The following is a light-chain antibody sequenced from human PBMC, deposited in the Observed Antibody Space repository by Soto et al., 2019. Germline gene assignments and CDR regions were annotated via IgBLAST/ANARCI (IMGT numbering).Light chain of an antibody. CDR1: QSVTNW. CDR2: DAS. CDR3: QQYTTYPYT. V-gene: IGKV1-5*01. J-gene: IGKJ2*01. Sequence: DIQMTQSPSTLSASVGDRVTITCRASQSVTNWLAWYQQKPGKAPNLLIYDASRLQSGIPSRFSGSGSGTEFTLTISSLQPADFVTYYCQQYTTYPYTFGQGTKLEIK.